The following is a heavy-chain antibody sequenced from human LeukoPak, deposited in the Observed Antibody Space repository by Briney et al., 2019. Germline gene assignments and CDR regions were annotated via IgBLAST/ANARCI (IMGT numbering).Heavy chain of an antibody. J-gene: IGHJ3*01. V-gene: IGHV3-21*01. Sequence: GGSLRLSCAASGFTFSSHTMNWVRQAPGKGLEWVSSISSTSTSIYHADSVKGRFTISRDNTKDSLYLQMDSLRAEDTAVYYCARGFRAFDFWAQGTMVTVSS. CDR1: GFTFSSHT. CDR2: ISSTSTSI. CDR3: ARGFRAFDF.